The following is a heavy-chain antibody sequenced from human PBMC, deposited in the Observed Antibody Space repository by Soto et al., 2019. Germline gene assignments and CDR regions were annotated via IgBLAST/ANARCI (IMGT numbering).Heavy chain of an antibody. CDR2: FDPEDGET. CDR3: ARERRRDDSNTFDALDV. J-gene: IGHJ3*01. CDR1: GYTLTELS. Sequence: ASVKVSCKVSGYTLTELSMHWVRQAPGKGLEWMGGFDPEDGETIYAQKFQGRVAISADKSTSTAYMELSSLKSDDTAIYFCARERRRDDSNTFDALDVWGQGTMVTVS. V-gene: IGHV1-24*01. D-gene: IGHD3-22*01.